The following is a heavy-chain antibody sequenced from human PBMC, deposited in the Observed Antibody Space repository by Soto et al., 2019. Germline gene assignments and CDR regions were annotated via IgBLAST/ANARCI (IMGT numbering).Heavy chain of an antibody. V-gene: IGHV3-23*01. CDR1: GFSFSSYA. CDR2: ISARGGSS. Sequence: DVQLLESGGGLVQPGGSLRLSCAASGFSFSSYAMVWVRQAPGKGLEWVSVISARGGSSYFADSVKGRFTISRDNSKNVLSLEMNSLRAEDTARYYCAKGSIEYRASVDNWGQGTLVIVSS. J-gene: IGHJ4*02. CDR3: AKGSIEYRASVDN. D-gene: IGHD5-18*01.